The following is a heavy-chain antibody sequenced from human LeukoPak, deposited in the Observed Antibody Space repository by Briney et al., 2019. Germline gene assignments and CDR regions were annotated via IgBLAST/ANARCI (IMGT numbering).Heavy chain of an antibody. D-gene: IGHD2-2*02. V-gene: IGHV3-7*01. J-gene: IGHJ6*03. CDR3: ARDLVVPAAIPFYYYYYMDV. CDR2: IKQDGSEK. Sequence: PGGSLRLSCGASGFTFSSYWMSWVRQAPGKGLEWVANIKQDGSEKYYVDSVKGRFTISRDNAKNSLYLQMNSLRAEDTAVYYCARDLVVPAAIPFYYYYYMDVWGKGTTVTVSS. CDR1: GFTFSSYW.